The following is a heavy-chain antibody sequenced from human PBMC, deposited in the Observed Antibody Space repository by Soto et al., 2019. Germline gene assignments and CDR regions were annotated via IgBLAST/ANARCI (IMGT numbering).Heavy chain of an antibody. V-gene: IGHV3-23*01. CDR1: GFTFSNYA. Sequence: TGGSLRLSCTVSGFTFSNYAMSWVRQAPGKGLEWFSAINDGGGATYYADSVKGRFTTSRDNSRNTLDLQMNGLSAEDTAVYYCVKGSSGGRPYYFDYWGQGTLVTVSS. D-gene: IGHD2-15*01. J-gene: IGHJ4*02. CDR3: VKGSSGGRPYYFDY. CDR2: INDGGGAT.